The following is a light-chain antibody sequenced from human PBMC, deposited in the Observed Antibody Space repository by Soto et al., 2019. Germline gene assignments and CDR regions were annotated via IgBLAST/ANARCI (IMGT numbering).Light chain of an antibody. CDR3: QQSYYNPT. CDR1: QSVSNY. Sequence: DIQITQSPSSVSAGVLDIVTITCRASQSVSNYLHWYQQKPGKAPNLLISDASSLQSGVPSRFSGSGSGTDFTLTISSLQSEDFATYYCQQSYYNPTFGQGTKVDIK. J-gene: IGKJ1*01. CDR2: DAS. V-gene: IGKV1-39*01.